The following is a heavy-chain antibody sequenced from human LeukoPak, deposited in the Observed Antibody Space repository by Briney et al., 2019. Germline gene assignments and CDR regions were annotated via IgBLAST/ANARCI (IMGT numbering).Heavy chain of an antibody. CDR3: ARSDKSGSYSGFDY. D-gene: IGHD1-26*01. J-gene: IGHJ4*02. CDR1: GGSISSGGYY. CDR2: IYYSGST. Sequence: SQTLSLTCTVSGGSISSGGYYWSWIRQHPGKGLEWIGYIYYSGSTYYNPSLKRRVTISVDTSKHQFSLKLSSVTAADTAVYYCARSDKSGSYSGFDYWGQGSLVTVSS. V-gene: IGHV4-31*03.